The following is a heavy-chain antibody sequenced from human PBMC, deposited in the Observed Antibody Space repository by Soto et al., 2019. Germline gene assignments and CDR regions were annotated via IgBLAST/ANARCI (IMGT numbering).Heavy chain of an antibody. CDR3: AKGVPGIAVAGTGYFQH. CDR1: GASISSYNY. D-gene: IGHD6-19*01. V-gene: IGHV4-59*01. J-gene: IGHJ1*01. CDR2: IYYSGST. Sequence: SSETLSLTCNVSGASISSYNYWNWIRQPPGKGLEWIGYIYYSGSTNYNPSLKSRVTISLDTSKNQFSLKLSSVTAADTAVYYCAKGVPGIAVAGTGYFQHWGQGTLVTVSS.